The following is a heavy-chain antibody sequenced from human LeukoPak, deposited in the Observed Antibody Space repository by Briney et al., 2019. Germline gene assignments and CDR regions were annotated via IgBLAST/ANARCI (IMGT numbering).Heavy chain of an antibody. D-gene: IGHD1-26*01. CDR2: IYSGGST. Sequence: GGSLRLSCAASGFTVSSNYMSWVRQAPGKGLEWVSVIYSGGSTYYADSVKGRFTISRDNSKNTLYLQMNSLRAEDTAVYYCARSSGSDVIFDYWGQGTLVTVSS. V-gene: IGHV3-53*01. J-gene: IGHJ4*02. CDR3: ARSSGSDVIFDY. CDR1: GFTVSSNY.